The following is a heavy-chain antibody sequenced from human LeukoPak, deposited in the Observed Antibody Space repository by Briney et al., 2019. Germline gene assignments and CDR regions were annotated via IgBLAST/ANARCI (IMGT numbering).Heavy chain of an antibody. D-gene: IGHD2-21*01. CDR2: IYYSGST. CDR3: ARAAYCGGDCSLLYSDYYMDV. CDR1: GGSISSGDYY. J-gene: IGHJ6*03. Sequence: SETLSLTCTVSGGSISSGDYYWSWIRQPPGKGLEWIRYIYYSGSTYYNPSLKSRVTISVDTSKNQFSLKLSSVTAADTAVYYCARAAYCGGDCSLLYSDYYMDVWGKGTTVTVSS. V-gene: IGHV4-30-4*08.